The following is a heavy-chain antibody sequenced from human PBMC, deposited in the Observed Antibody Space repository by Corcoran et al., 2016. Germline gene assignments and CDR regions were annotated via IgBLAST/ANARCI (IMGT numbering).Heavy chain of an antibody. CDR3: ARQRGAAAMRLSFPWYFDL. D-gene: IGHD5-18*01. Sequence: QLQLQESGTGLVKPSETLSLTCTVSGGSISSSSYYWGWIRQPPGKGLEWIGSIYYSGSTYYNPSLKSRVTISVDTSKNQFSLKLSSVTAADTAVYYCARQRGAAAMRLSFPWYFDLWGRGTLVTVSS. V-gene: IGHV4-39*07. CDR1: GGSISSSSYY. CDR2: IYYSGST. J-gene: IGHJ2*01.